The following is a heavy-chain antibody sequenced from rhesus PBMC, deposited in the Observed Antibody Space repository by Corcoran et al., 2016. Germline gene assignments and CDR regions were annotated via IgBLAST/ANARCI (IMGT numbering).Heavy chain of an antibody. V-gene: IGHV4-160*01. CDR2: IYGSSGST. CDR1: GGSISSNY. CDR3: ARYLVVPYNSLDV. J-gene: IGHJ5-2*02. D-gene: IGHD2-27*01. Sequence: QVQLQESGPGLVKPSETLSLTCAVSGGSISSNYWSWIRQDPGKGLEWIGRIYGSSGSTDSNPSLKSLVTISTDTSKNQFSLKLSSVTAADTAVYYCARYLVVPYNSLDVWGRGVLVTVSS.